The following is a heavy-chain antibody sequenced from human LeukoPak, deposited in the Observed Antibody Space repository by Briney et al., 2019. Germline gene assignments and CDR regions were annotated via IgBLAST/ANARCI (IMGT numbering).Heavy chain of an antibody. J-gene: IGHJ3*02. Sequence: PSETLSLTCAVSGGSISSGDYYWSWIRQPAGKGLEWIGRISSSGSTNYNPSLKSRVTISVDTSKNQFSLKLSSVTAADTAVYFCARGPYSYDSSGAFDIWGQGTMITVSS. CDR3: ARGPYSYDSSGAFDI. CDR1: GGSISSGDYY. D-gene: IGHD3-22*01. CDR2: ISSSGST. V-gene: IGHV4-61*02.